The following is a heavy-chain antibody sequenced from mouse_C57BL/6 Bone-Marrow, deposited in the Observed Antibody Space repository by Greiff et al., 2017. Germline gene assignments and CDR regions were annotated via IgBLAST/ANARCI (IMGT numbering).Heavy chain of an antibody. Sequence: EVMLVESAGGLVQPGGSLKLSCAASGFTFSDYGMAWVRQAPRKGPEWVAFISNLAYSIYYADTVTGRFTISRENAKNTLYLEMSSLRSEDTAMYYCARHYSNYPYYAMDYWGQGTSVTVSS. V-gene: IGHV5-15*04. CDR2: ISNLAYSI. D-gene: IGHD2-5*01. CDR3: ARHYSNYPYYAMDY. J-gene: IGHJ4*01. CDR1: GFTFSDYG.